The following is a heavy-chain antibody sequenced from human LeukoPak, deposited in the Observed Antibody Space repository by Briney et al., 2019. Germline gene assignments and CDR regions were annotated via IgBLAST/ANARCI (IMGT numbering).Heavy chain of an antibody. D-gene: IGHD2-15*01. Sequence: PGGSLRLSCAASGFTFSSYAMHWVRQAPGKGLEWVAVISYDGSNKYYADSVKGRFTISRDNSKNTLYLQMNSLRAEDTAVYYCARDSIVCSGGSCYAGIDYYYYYMDVWGKGTTVTVSS. CDR1: GFTFSSYA. V-gene: IGHV3-30*04. J-gene: IGHJ6*03. CDR3: ARDSIVCSGGSCYAGIDYYYYYMDV. CDR2: ISYDGSNK.